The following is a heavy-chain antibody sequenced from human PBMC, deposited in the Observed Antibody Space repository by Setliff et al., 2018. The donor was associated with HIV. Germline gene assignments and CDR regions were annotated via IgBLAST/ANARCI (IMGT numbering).Heavy chain of an antibody. Sequence: SVKVSCKSSGGTFDNYPINWVRHAPGQGLAWMGGIIPVLDMPHYAQKFQGRVTMTADKSTNTDYMEVTSLRSEDTAVYYCARKEYQLLHAFDIWGQGTMVTVSS. V-gene: IGHV1-69*10. D-gene: IGHD2-2*01. CDR1: GGTFDNYP. J-gene: IGHJ3*02. CDR3: ARKEYQLLHAFDI. CDR2: IIPVLDMP.